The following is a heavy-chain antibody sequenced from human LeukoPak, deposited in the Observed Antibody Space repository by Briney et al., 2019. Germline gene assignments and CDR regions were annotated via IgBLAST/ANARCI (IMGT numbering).Heavy chain of an antibody. V-gene: IGHV4-34*01. CDR3: ARTAVIAVAGTSNWFDP. J-gene: IGHJ5*02. Sequence: KPSETLSLTCAVYGGSFSGYYWSWIRQPPGKGLEWIGEINHSGSTNYNPSLKSRVTISVDTSKNQFSLKLSSVTAADTAVYYCARTAVIAVAGTSNWFDPWGQGTPVTVSS. D-gene: IGHD6-19*01. CDR1: GGSFSGYY. CDR2: INHSGST.